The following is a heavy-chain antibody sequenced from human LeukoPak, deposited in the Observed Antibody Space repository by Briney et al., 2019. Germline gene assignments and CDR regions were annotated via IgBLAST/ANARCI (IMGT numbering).Heavy chain of an antibody. J-gene: IGHJ5*02. D-gene: IGHD3-22*01. CDR2: INAGNGNT. V-gene: IGHV1-3*01. CDR3: ARDPGENYYDSSGYYWHPRFDP. Sequence: ASVTVSCKASGYTFTSYAMHWVRRAPGQRLEWMGWINAGNGNTKYSQKFQGRVTITRDTSASTAYMELRSLRSDDTAVYYCARDPGENYYDSSGYYWHPRFDPWGQGTLVTVSS. CDR1: GYTFTSYA.